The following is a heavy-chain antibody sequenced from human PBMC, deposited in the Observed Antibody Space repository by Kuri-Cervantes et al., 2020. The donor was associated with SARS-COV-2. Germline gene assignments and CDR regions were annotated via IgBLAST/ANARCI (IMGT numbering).Heavy chain of an antibody. D-gene: IGHD6-13*01. V-gene: IGHV4-61*09. J-gene: IGHJ4*02. CDR2: IYTSGST. CDR3: ARDPRAVAGFDS. CDR1: GRSIGRSHY. Sequence: LRLSCTVSGRSIGRSHYWTWIRQPAGKGLKSIGHIYTSGSTRYNPSLKSRVSISVDTSKNQLSLKLSSVTAADTAVYYCARDPRAVAGFDSWGQGTLVTVSS.